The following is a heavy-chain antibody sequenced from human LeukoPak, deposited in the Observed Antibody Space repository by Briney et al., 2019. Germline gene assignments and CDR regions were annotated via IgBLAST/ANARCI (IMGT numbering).Heavy chain of an antibody. D-gene: IGHD6-19*01. Sequence: SETLSLTCAVSGGSISPYYWMWIRQPPGKGLEWIGYISYSGSTSFNPSLKSRVTISLDTSKNQFSLKLSSVTAADTAVYYCASLLLGSGWYPDAFDIWGQGTMVTVSS. V-gene: IGHV4-59*01. J-gene: IGHJ3*02. CDR3: ASLLLGSGWYPDAFDI. CDR1: GGSISPYY. CDR2: ISYSGST.